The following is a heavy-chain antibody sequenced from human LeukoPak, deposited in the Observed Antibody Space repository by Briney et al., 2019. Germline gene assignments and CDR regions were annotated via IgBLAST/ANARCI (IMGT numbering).Heavy chain of an antibody. D-gene: IGHD2-8*01. CDR2: IYYSGST. V-gene: IGHV4-39*07. CDR1: GGSISSSSYY. J-gene: IGHJ4*02. CDR3: SRENGAFSPFGY. Sequence: PSETLSLTCTVPGGSISSSSYYWGWIRQPPGKGLEWIGSIYYSGSTYYNPSLKSRVTVSLDKSKNHLSLNLTSVTAADTAVYYCSRENGAFSPFGYWGQGTLVTVPS.